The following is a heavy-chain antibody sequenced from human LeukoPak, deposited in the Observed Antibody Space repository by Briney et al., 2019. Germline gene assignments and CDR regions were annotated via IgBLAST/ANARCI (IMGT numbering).Heavy chain of an antibody. D-gene: IGHD6-13*01. V-gene: IGHV4-39*01. Sequence: VKPSETLSLTCTVSGGSISSYYWGWIRQPPGKGLEWIGSIYYSGSTYYNPSLKSRVTISVDTSKNQFSLKLSSVTAADTAVYYCARHIPPTVYSSSWYYFDYWGQGTLVTVSS. CDR1: GGSISSYY. CDR3: ARHIPPTVYSSSWYYFDY. CDR2: IYYSGST. J-gene: IGHJ4*02.